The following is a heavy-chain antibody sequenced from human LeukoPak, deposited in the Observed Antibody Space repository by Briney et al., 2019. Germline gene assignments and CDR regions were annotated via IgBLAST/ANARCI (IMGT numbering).Heavy chain of an antibody. Sequence: GGSLRLSCAASGFTFSDYYMGWIRQAPGKGLEWLSYISGSGLTIYYADSVKGRFTISRDNAKTSLYLQMNSLRAEDTAVYYCARCGVDTAMAQAKYWGQGTLLTVSS. CDR3: ARCGVDTAMAQAKY. J-gene: IGHJ4*02. D-gene: IGHD5-18*01. CDR1: GFTFSDYY. V-gene: IGHV3-11*01. CDR2: ISGSGLTI.